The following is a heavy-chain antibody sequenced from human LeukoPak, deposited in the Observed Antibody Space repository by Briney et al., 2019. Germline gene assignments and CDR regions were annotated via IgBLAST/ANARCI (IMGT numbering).Heavy chain of an antibody. J-gene: IGHJ4*02. Sequence: SVKVSCKASGGTFSSYAISWVRQAPGQGLEWMGRIIPIFGTANYAQKFQGRVTITTDESTSTAYMELSSLRSEDTAVYYCARGGAVAGYYFDYWGQGTLVTVSS. V-gene: IGHV1-69*05. D-gene: IGHD6-19*01. CDR2: IIPIFGTA. CDR1: GGTFSSYA. CDR3: ARGGAVAGYYFDY.